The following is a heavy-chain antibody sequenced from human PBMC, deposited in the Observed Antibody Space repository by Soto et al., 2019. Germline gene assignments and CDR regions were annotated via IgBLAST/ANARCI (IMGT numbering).Heavy chain of an antibody. V-gene: IGHV4-39*01. D-gene: IGHD3-9*01. CDR3: ARLRPDILTGYYPYFDY. CDR1: GGSISSSSYY. Sequence: QLQLQESGPGLVKPSETLSLTCTVSGGSISSSSYYWGWIRQPPGKGLEWIGSIYYSGSTYYNPSLKSRVTISVDTSKNQFSLKLSSVTAADTAVYYCARLRPDILTGYYPYFDYWGQGTLVTVSS. CDR2: IYYSGST. J-gene: IGHJ4*02.